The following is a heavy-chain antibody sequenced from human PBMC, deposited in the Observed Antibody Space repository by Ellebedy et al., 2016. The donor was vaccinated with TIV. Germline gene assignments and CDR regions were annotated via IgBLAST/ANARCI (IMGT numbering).Heavy chain of an antibody. V-gene: IGHV3-74*01. CDR2: INGDGSST. CDR1: GFTFSSYW. J-gene: IGHJ4*02. CDR3: ATGRLVLDY. Sequence: HTGGSLRLXXAASGFTFSSYWMHWVRQAPGKGLVWVSRINGDGSSTSYADSVKGRFTISRDNAKNTLYLQMNSLRAEDTAVYYCATGRLVLDYWGQGTLVTVSS. D-gene: IGHD6-6*01.